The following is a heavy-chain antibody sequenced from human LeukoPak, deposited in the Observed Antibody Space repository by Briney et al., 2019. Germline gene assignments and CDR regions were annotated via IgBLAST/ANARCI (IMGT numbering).Heavy chain of an antibody. Sequence: SGGSLRLSCAASGFNFSSYSMSWVRQAPGKGLEWVSSISSSSSFRYYADSVKGRFTISRDNAKNSLYLQMNSLRAEATAVYYCARESSGYFYWRQGTLVTVSS. CDR3: ARESSGYFY. V-gene: IGHV3-21*01. CDR2: ISSSSSFR. D-gene: IGHD3-22*01. J-gene: IGHJ4*02. CDR1: GFNFSSYS.